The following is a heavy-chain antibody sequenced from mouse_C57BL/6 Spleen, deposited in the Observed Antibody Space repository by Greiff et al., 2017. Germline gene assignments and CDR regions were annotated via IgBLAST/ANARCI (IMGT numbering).Heavy chain of an antibody. J-gene: IGHJ2*01. V-gene: IGHV1-69*01. Sequence: VQLQQPGAELVMPGASVKLSCKASGYTFTSYWMHWVKQRPGQGLEWIGEIDPSDSYTNYNQKFKGKSTLTVDKSSSTAYMQLSSLTSEDSAVYYCARRKSRLYYFDYWGQGTTLTVSS. CDR2: IDPSDSYT. CDR3: ARRKSRLYYFDY. CDR1: GYTFTSYW. D-gene: IGHD3-2*02.